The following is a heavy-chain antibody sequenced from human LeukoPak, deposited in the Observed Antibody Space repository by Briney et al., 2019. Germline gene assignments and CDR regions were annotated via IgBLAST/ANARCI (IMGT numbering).Heavy chain of an antibody. CDR2: ISGSGDST. V-gene: IGHV3-23*01. Sequence: GGSLRLSCAASGFTFSGYPMSWVRQAPRKGLEWVSSISGSGDSTYYADSVKGRFTISRDNSKNTLYLQMNSLRAEDTAVYYCARTGIAAAGTPFDYWGQGTLVTVSS. CDR1: GFTFSGYP. D-gene: IGHD6-13*01. CDR3: ARTGIAAAGTPFDY. J-gene: IGHJ4*02.